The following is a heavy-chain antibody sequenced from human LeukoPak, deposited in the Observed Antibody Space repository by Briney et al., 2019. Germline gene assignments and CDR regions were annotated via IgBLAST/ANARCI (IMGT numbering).Heavy chain of an antibody. Sequence: GSLRLSCAASGFTFSSYWMSWIRQPPGKGLEWIGEINHSGSTNYNPSLKSRVTISVDTSKNQFSLKLSSVTAADTAVYYCTREDSSGYLDYWGQGTLVTVSS. D-gene: IGHD3-22*01. CDR1: GFTFSSYW. J-gene: IGHJ4*02. CDR3: TREDSSGYLDY. V-gene: IGHV4-34*08. CDR2: INHSGST.